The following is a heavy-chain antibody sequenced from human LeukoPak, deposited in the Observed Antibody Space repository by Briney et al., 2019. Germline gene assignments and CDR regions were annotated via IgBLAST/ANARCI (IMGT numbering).Heavy chain of an antibody. J-gene: IGHJ4*02. CDR2: IYPGDSDT. CDR1: GYSFTSYW. Sequence: PGESLNISCKGSGYSFTSYWIGWVRQMPGKGLEWMGIIYPGDSDTRYSPSFQGQVTISADKSISTAYLQWSSLKASDTAMYYCARPSNYYDSSGYFFDYWGQGTLVTVSS. CDR3: ARPSNYYDSSGYFFDY. V-gene: IGHV5-51*01. D-gene: IGHD3-22*01.